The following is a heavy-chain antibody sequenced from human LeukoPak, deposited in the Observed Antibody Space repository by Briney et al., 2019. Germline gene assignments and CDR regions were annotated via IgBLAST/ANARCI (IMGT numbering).Heavy chain of an antibody. CDR1: GDSISSGDYY. J-gene: IGHJ4*02. Sequence: PSQTLSLTCTVSGDSISSGDYYWSWIRQPAGKGLEWIGRISSSGSTNYNPSLKSRVTISVDTSKNQFSLKLSSVTAADTAVYYCARHDDYVWGSYDYWGQGTLVTVSS. CDR2: ISSSGST. V-gene: IGHV4-61*02. CDR3: ARHDDYVWGSYDY. D-gene: IGHD3-16*01.